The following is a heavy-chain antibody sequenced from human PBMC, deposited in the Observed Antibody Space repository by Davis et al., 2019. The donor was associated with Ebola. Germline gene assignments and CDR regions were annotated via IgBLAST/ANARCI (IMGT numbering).Heavy chain of an antibody. CDR2: ISSSGKT. D-gene: IGHD1-26*01. J-gene: IGHJ4*02. Sequence: PGGSLRLSCSASGFTFSAHTMHWDRQAPGKGLEYVSVISSSGKTYYADSVKGRFTISRDNSQNNVYLQMTSLRVEDTAVYYCVKEGTTTIWVDSDNWGQGTLVTVAS. CDR3: VKEGTTTIWVDSDN. CDR1: GFTFSAHT. V-gene: IGHV3-64D*08.